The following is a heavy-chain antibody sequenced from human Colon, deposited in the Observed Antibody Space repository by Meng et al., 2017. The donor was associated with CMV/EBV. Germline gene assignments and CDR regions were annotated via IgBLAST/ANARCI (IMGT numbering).Heavy chain of an antibody. Sequence: GYSFVSYAMDWVRQAPGQGLEWMGWITTNTGNPAYAGGFTGRFVFSSDTSVSTASLQINSLKAEDTGVYYCAREYYGSASYYNFDYWGQGTLVTVSS. V-gene: IGHV7-4-1*02. D-gene: IGHD3-10*01. CDR2: ITTNTGNP. J-gene: IGHJ4*02. CDR1: GYSFVSYA. CDR3: AREYYGSASYYNFDY.